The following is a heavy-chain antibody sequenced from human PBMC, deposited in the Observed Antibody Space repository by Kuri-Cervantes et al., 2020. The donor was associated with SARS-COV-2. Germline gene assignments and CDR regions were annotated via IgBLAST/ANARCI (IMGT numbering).Heavy chain of an antibody. D-gene: IGHD4-17*01. CDR3: ARDARTTALHNWFDP. V-gene: IGHV3-48*03. J-gene: IGHJ5*02. CDR1: GFTFSSYE. Sequence: GESLKISCAASGFTFSSYEMNWVRQAPGKGLEWVSYISSSGSTIYYADSVKGRFTISRDNAKNSLYLQMNSLRAEDTAVYYCARDARTTALHNWFDPWGQGTLVTVSS. CDR2: ISSSGSTI.